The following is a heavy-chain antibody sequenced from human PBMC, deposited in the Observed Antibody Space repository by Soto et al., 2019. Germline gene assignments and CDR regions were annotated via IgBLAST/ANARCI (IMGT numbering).Heavy chain of an antibody. CDR3: ARDKQLWSRPEYYYGMDV. CDR1: GFTFSSYA. Sequence: GGSLRLSCAASGFTFSSYAMSWVRQAPGKGLEWVAVIWYDGSNKYYADSVKGRFTISRDNSKNTLYLQMNSLRAEDTAVYYCARDKQLWSRPEYYYGMDVWGQGTTVTVSS. V-gene: IGHV3-33*08. D-gene: IGHD5-18*01. CDR2: IWYDGSNK. J-gene: IGHJ6*02.